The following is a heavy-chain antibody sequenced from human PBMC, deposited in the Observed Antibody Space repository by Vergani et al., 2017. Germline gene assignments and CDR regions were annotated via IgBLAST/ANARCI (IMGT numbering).Heavy chain of an antibody. CDR2: IIPIFGTA. Sequence: QVQLVQSGAEVKKPGSSVKVSCKASGGTFSSYAISWVRQAPGQGLEWMGGIIPIFGTANYAQKFQGRVTITADESTSTAYMELSSLRSEDTAVYYCAGDRILRFLEWSTPSVGVWFDPWGQGTLVTVSS. J-gene: IGHJ5*02. CDR3: AGDRILRFLEWSTPSVGVWFDP. CDR1: GGTFSSYA. D-gene: IGHD3-3*01. V-gene: IGHV1-69*01.